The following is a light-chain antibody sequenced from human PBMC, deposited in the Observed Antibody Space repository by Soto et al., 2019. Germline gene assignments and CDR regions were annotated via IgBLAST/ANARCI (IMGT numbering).Light chain of an antibody. CDR2: EVI. V-gene: IGLV2-14*01. CDR1: SSDIGTYNS. J-gene: IGLJ3*02. Sequence: QSALTQPASVSGSPGQSITISCTGTSSDIGTYNSVSWYQHHPGKAPKLLIFEVIDRPSGVSDRFSGSKSGNTASLTISGLQPEDEAAYYCCSYTSTYTLVFGGGTKLTVL. CDR3: CSYTSTYTLV.